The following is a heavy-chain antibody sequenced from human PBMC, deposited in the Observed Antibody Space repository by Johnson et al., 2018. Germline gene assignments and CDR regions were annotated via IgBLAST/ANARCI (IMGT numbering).Heavy chain of an antibody. CDR3: AREGRRKITYSYDTSKYYYYMDV. Sequence: EVQLVQSGGGSVQPGGSLRLSCAASGFTFSSFWMSWVRQAPGTGLEWVDHIKQDGSEKYYVDSVKGRFPISRDNPKNSLYLQINSLIPEDTAVYYCAREGRRKITYSYDTSKYYYYMDVWGKGTTVTVSS. V-gene: IGHV3-7*01. D-gene: IGHD3-22*01. CDR1: GFTFSSFW. CDR2: IKQDGSEK. J-gene: IGHJ6*03.